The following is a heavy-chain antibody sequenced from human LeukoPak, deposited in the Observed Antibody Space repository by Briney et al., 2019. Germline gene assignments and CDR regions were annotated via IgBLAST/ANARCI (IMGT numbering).Heavy chain of an antibody. CDR3: ARGTRMIVAWY. D-gene: IGHD3-22*01. Sequence: PGGPLRLSCAASGFTFSSNYMSWVRQAPGEGLEWVSVIYSGGSTYYADSVKGRFTISRDNSKNTLYLQMNSLRAEDTAVYYCARGTRMIVAWYWGQGTLVTVSS. CDR1: GFTFSSNY. V-gene: IGHV3-53*01. J-gene: IGHJ4*02. CDR2: IYSGGST.